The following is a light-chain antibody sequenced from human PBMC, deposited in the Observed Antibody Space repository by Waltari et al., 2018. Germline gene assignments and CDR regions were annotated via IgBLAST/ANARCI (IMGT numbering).Light chain of an antibody. CDR1: QSISTW. CDR3: QQYNTYST. CDR2: KAS. V-gene: IGKV1-5*03. J-gene: IGKJ1*01. Sequence: DIQMTQSPSTLSASVGDRVTITCRASQSISTWLAWYQQKPGKAPTLLIYKASSLHSGVPSRFSGSGSGTEFTLTISSLQPDDFATYYCQQYNTYSTFGQGTKVEIK.